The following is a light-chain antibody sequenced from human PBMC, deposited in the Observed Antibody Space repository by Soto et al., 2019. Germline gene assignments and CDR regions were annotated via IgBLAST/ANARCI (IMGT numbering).Light chain of an antibody. J-gene: IGLJ1*01. CDR2: DVS. V-gene: IGLV2-14*01. CDR1: SSDVGGFNF. CDR3: SSYTTSSTIV. Sequence: QSALTQPASVSGSPGQSITISCTGTSSDVGGFNFVSWYQQPPGKAPKLMIYDVSHRPSRVSNRFSGSKSGNTASLTISGLQAEDEGDYYCSSYTTSSTIVFGTGTKLTVL.